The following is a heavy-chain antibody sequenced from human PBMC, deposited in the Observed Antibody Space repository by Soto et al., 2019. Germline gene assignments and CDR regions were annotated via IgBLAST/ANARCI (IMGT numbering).Heavy chain of an antibody. Sequence: ASVKVSCKASGGTFSSYTISWVRQAPGQGLEWMGRIIPILGIANYAQKFQGRVTITADKSTSTAYMELSSLRSEDTAVYYCARNYDLIDYFDYWGQGTLVTVSS. CDR2: IIPILGIA. D-gene: IGHD5-12*01. J-gene: IGHJ4*02. V-gene: IGHV1-69*02. CDR1: GGTFSSYT. CDR3: ARNYDLIDYFDY.